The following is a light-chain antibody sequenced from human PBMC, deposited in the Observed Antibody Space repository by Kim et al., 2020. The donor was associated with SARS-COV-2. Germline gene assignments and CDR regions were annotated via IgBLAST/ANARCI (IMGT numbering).Light chain of an antibody. CDR1: RSVSGN. J-gene: IGKJ1*01. CDR3: QQYNDWPRA. V-gene: IGKV3-15*01. CDR2: AAS. Sequence: ETVMTQSPATLSVSPGERATLFCRADRSVSGNLAWYQYKPGQAPRLLIYAASTRATGIPARFSGSGSGTEFSLTISSLQSEDLAVYYCQQYNDWPRAFGQGTKVDIK.